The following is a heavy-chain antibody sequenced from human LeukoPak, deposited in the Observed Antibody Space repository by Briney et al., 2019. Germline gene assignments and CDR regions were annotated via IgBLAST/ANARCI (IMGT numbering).Heavy chain of an antibody. J-gene: IGHJ3*02. CDR2: INPNSGGT. V-gene: IGHV1-2*02. CDR1: GYTFTGYY. CDR3: AREDGYCSSTSCYTQANDAFDI. Sequence: ASVKVSCKASGYTFTGYYMHWVRQAPGQGLEWMGWINPNSGGTNYAQKFQGRVTMTRDTSISTAYMELSSLRSEDTAVYYCAREDGYCSSTSCYTQANDAFDIWGQGTMVTVSS. D-gene: IGHD2-2*02.